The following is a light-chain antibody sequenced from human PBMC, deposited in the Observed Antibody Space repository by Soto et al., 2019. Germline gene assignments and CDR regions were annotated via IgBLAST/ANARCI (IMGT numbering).Light chain of an antibody. Sequence: QSALTQPASVSGSPGQSITISCTGTSSDVGSYNLVSWYQQHPGKAPKLMIYEVSKRPSGVSNRFSGPKSGNTASLTISGLQAEDEADYYCCSYAGSSTFWVFGTGTKVTVL. V-gene: IGLV2-23*02. J-gene: IGLJ1*01. CDR3: CSYAGSSTFWV. CDR2: EVS. CDR1: SSDVGSYNL.